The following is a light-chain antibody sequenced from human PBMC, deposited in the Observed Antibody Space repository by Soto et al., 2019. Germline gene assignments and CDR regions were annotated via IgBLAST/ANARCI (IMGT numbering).Light chain of an antibody. Sequence: EIVLTQSPGTLSLSPGERATLSCRARQSVSSSYLAWYQQKPGQAPRLLIYGASSRATGIPDRFSGSGSGKDFTLTISRLEPEDFAVYYCQQYGSSPPVTFGGGTKVEIK. CDR3: QQYGSSPPVT. V-gene: IGKV3-20*01. CDR1: QSVSSSY. J-gene: IGKJ4*01. CDR2: GAS.